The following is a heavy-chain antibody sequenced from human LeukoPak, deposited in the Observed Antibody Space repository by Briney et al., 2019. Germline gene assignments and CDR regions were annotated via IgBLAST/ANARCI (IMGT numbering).Heavy chain of an antibody. CDR2: IYTSGST. CDR1: GGSISSYY. J-gene: IGHJ6*03. Sequence: SETLSLTCTVSGGSISSYYWSWIRQPAGKGLEWIGRIYTSGSTNYNPSLKSRVTMSVDTSKNQFSLKLSSVTAADTAVYYCARVLYSSSWIRGDYYYYMDVWGKGTTVTVSS. CDR3: ARVLYSSSWIRGDYYYYMDV. V-gene: IGHV4-4*07. D-gene: IGHD6-13*01.